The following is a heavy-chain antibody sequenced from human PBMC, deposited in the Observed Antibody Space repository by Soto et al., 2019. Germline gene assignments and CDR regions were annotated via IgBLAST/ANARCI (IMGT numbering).Heavy chain of an antibody. CDR2: VYDTGST. CDR3: AREGKGDGYNHFDY. Sequence: SETLSLTCSVSGGSISGYYWSWIRQAPGKGLEWIGYVYDTGSTSYNPSLQSRVTISVDTSKNQFSLKLSSVTAADTAVYYCAREGKGDGYNHFDYWGQGTLVTVSS. CDR1: GGSISGYY. J-gene: IGHJ4*02. D-gene: IGHD5-12*01. V-gene: IGHV4-59*12.